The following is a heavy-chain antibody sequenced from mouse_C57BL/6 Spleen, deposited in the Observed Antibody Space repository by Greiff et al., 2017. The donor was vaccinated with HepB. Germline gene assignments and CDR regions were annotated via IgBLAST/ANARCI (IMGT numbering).Heavy chain of an antibody. D-gene: IGHD2-4*01. V-gene: IGHV5-4*03. CDR3: ARAQEITTRKAWFAY. Sequence: EVKLQESGGGLVKPGGSLKLSCAASGFTFSSYAMSWVRQTPEKRLEWVATISDGGSYTYYPDNVKGRFTISRDNAKNNLYLQMSHLKSEDTAMYYCARAQEITTRKAWFAYWGQGTLVTVSA. CDR1: GFTFSSYA. J-gene: IGHJ3*01. CDR2: ISDGGSYT.